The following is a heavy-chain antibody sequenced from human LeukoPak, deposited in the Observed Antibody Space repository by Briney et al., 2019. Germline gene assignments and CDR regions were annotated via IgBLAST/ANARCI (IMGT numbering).Heavy chain of an antibody. V-gene: IGHV4-39*01. CDR1: GGSISSSSYD. CDR2: IYYSGST. Sequence: SETLSLTCTVSGGSISSSSYDWGWIRQPPGTGLEWIGSIYYSGSTYYNPSLKSRVTISVDTSKNQFSLKLSSVTAADTAVYYCARLCSGGSCYPRLFGYWGQGTLVTVSS. D-gene: IGHD2-15*01. J-gene: IGHJ4*02. CDR3: ARLCSGGSCYPRLFGY.